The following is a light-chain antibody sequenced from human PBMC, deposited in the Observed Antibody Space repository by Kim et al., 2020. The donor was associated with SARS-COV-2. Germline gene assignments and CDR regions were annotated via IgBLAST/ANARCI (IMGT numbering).Light chain of an antibody. CDR3: QVWDSSSDHPV. V-gene: IGLV3-21*04. CDR2: YDS. J-gene: IGLJ2*01. CDR1: NIGSKR. Sequence: APGKTASITCGGNNIGSKRVHWYQQKPGQAPVLVIYYDSDRPSGIPERFSGSNSGNTATLTISRVEAGDEADYNCQVWDSSSDHPVFGGGTQLTVL.